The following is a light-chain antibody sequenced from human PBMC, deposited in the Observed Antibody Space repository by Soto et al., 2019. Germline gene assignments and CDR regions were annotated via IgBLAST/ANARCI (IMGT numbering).Light chain of an antibody. CDR3: QQYNSYSSIT. Sequence: EIEMPQYPCSMSASVGDRVPITCRASQSISSYLNWYQQKPGKAPKLLIYAASSLQSGVPSRFSGSGSGTEFTLTISSLQPDDFVTYDGQQYNSYSSITFGQGARLEIK. J-gene: IGKJ5*01. CDR1: QSISSY. CDR2: AAS. V-gene: IGKV1-39*01.